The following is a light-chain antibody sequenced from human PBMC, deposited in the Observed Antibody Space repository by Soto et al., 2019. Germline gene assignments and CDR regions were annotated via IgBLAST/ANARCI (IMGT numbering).Light chain of an antibody. J-gene: IGKJ4*01. CDR1: QSVSSSY. V-gene: IGKV3-11*01. CDR3: QQRYNWPLT. CDR2: DAS. Sequence: ESVLTQSPGTLSLSPGERATLSCRASQSVSSSYLAWYQQKPGQAPRLLIYDASNRATGIPARFSGSGSGTDFTLTISSLEPEDFAVYYCQQRYNWPLTFGGGTKVDIK.